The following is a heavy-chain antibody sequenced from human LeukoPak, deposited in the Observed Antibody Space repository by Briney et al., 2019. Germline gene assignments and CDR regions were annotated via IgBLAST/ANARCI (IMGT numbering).Heavy chain of an antibody. V-gene: IGHV4-4*07. Sequence: SETLSLTCTVSGGSISSYYWSWIRQPAGKGLEWIGRIYTSGSTNYNPSLKSRVTMSVDTSKNQFTLKLSSVTAADTAVYYCAREVALWFGELYYYYYMDVWGKGTTVTISS. CDR2: IYTSGST. J-gene: IGHJ6*03. CDR3: AREVALWFGELYYYYYMDV. D-gene: IGHD3-10*01. CDR1: GGSISSYY.